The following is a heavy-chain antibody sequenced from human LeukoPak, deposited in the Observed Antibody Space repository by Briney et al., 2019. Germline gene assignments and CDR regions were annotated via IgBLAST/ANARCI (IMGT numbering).Heavy chain of an antibody. CDR3: ASHRGSNRPFDY. D-gene: IGHD1-26*01. CDR1: GFTFSTYS. Sequence: PGGSLRLSCAASGFTFSTYSGNWIRQAPGKGLEWVSSISDDSNYIFYADSVKGRFTISRDNAKNSLYLQMNSLTAEDSAVYYCASHRGSNRPFDYWGQGTLVTVSS. J-gene: IGHJ4*02. V-gene: IGHV3-21*01. CDR2: ISDDSNYI.